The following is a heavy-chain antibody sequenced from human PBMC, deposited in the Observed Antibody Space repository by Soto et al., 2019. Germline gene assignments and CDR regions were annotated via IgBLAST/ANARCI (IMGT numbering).Heavy chain of an antibody. CDR2: INGGNGNT. V-gene: IGHV1-3*01. D-gene: IGHD3-22*01. CDR3: ARGGYYDSSGSRNYHYYGMNV. J-gene: IGHJ6*02. Sequence: ASVKVSCKASGYTFTSYAMHWVRQAPGQRLEWMGWINGGNGNTKYSQKFQGRVTITRDTSASTAYMELRSLRSDDTAMYYCARGGYYDSSGSRNYHYYGMNVWGQGTTVTVSS. CDR1: GYTFTSYA.